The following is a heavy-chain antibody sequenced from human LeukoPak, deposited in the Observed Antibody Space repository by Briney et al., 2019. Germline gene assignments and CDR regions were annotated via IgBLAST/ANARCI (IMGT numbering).Heavy chain of an antibody. D-gene: IGHD2/OR15-2a*01. CDR3: ARGRTILGSRSAWFDP. V-gene: IGHV4-59*01. CDR2: IYYSGST. Sequence: SETLSLTCTVSGGSISSYYWSWIRQPPGKGLEWIGYIYYSGSTNYNPSLKSRVTISVDTSKNQFSLKLSSVTAADTAVYYCARGRTILGSRSAWFDPWGQGTLVTVSS. J-gene: IGHJ5*02. CDR1: GGSISSYY.